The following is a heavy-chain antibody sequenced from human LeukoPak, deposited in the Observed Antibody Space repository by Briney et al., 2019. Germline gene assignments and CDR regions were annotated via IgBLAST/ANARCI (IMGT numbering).Heavy chain of an antibody. CDR2: ISSSSSYI. D-gene: IGHD3-22*01. J-gene: IGHJ4*02. Sequence: PGGSLRLSCAASGFTFSSYSMNWVRQAPGKGLEWVSSISSSSSYIYYADSVKGRFTISRDNAKNSLYLQMNSLRAEDTAVYYSARDKDYYDSSGYYYAYFDYWGQGTLVTVSS. CDR1: GFTFSSYS. V-gene: IGHV3-21*01. CDR3: ARDKDYYDSSGYYYAYFDY.